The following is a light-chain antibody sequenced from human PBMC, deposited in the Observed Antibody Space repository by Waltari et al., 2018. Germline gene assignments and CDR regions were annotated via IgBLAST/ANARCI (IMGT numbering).Light chain of an antibody. CDR1: SSDVGGYDY. Sequence: QSALTQPRSVSGSPGQSVTISCTGTSSDVGGYDYVSWYQQHPGKAPKLMIYDVTKRPVGLPARCSAAKSGNTASLTISGLQAEDEADYYCCSYAGSYTLVVVGGGTKLTVL. J-gene: IGLJ2*01. CDR3: CSYAGSYTLVV. CDR2: DVT. V-gene: IGLV2-11*01.